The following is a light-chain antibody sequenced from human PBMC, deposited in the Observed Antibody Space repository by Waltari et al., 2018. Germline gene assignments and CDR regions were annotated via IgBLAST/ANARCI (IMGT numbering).Light chain of an antibody. J-gene: IGKJ5*01. CDR1: ESITTNF. CDR2: GAS. V-gene: IGKV3-20*01. Sequence: EIVLTQSPVTLSLSPAERATLSCRASESITTNFIAWYQQKPGQAPRLLIHGASIRATGISDFFSGSGSGTDFTLTISRLEPEDFAVYYCQHYGRSAITFGQGTRLDIK. CDR3: QHYGRSAIT.